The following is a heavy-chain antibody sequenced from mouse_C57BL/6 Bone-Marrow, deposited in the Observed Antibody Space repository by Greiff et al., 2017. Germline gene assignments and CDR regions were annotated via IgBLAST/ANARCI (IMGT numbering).Heavy chain of an antibody. CDR2: IYPSDSET. Sequence: QVQLQQPGAELVRPGSSVKLSCKASGYTFTSYWMDWVKQRPGQGLEWIGNIYPSDSETHYNQKFKDKATLTVDKSSSTAYMQLSSLTSEDSAVYYCARGGIKFITTVSDAMDYWGQGTSVTVSS. CDR3: ARGGIKFITTVSDAMDY. D-gene: IGHD1-1*01. J-gene: IGHJ4*01. V-gene: IGHV1-61*01. CDR1: GYTFTSYW.